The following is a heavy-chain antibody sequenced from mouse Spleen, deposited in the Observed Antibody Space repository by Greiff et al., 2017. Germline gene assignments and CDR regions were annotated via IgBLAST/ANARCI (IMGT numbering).Heavy chain of an antibody. Sequence: VQLQESGADLVRPGASVTLSCEASGFTFTDYEMHWVRQTPVNGLEWIGAIDPESGGTSYNQKFKGKVTLTADKSSSTAYMELRRLTSEDSAVYYCTRTYCGNPAWFAYWGQGTLVTVSA. V-gene: IGHV1-15*01. J-gene: IGHJ3*01. D-gene: IGHD2-10*01. CDR2: IDPESGGT. CDR3: TRTYCGNPAWFAY. CDR1: GFTFTDYE.